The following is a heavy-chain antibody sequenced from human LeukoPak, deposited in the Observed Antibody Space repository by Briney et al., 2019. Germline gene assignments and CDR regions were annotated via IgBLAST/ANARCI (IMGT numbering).Heavy chain of an antibody. CDR1: GDNFSSYV. CDR2: IIPTLDVA. J-gene: IGHJ3*02. D-gene: IGHD3-16*02. Sequence: SVKVSCKASGDNFSSYVITWVRQAPGQGLEWMGRIIPTLDVANFAQKFKGRVTITADKSTNTAHLELSSLRSEDTAVYYCTREGVYSPDPSSYHRLPFDIWGKGTVVIVSS. CDR3: TREGVYSPDPSSYHRLPFDI. V-gene: IGHV1-69*04.